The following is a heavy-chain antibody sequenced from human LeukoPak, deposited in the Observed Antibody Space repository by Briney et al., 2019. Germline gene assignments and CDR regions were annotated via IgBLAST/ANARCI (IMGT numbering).Heavy chain of an antibody. V-gene: IGHV3-33*01. J-gene: IGHJ5*02. CDR3: ARDRYCSGGSCYYDNWFDP. D-gene: IGHD2-15*01. Sequence: GGSLRLSCAASGFTFSSYGMLWVRQAPGKGLEWVAVIWYDGSNKYYADSVKGRFTISRDNSKNTLYLQMNSLRAEDTAVYYCARDRYCSGGSCYYDNWFDPWGQGTLVTVSS. CDR1: GFTFSSYG. CDR2: IWYDGSNK.